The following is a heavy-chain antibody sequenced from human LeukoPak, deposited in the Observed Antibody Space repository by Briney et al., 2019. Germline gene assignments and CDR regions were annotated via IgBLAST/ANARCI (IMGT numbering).Heavy chain of an antibody. CDR3: ARDKYYDSSGYCY. CDR2: INPNSGGT. V-gene: IGHV1-2*02. Sequence: ASVKVSCKASGYTFTGYYMHWVRQAPGQGLEWMGWINPNSGGTNYAQKFQGRVTMTRDTSISTAYMELSRLRSDDTAVYYCARDKYYDSSGYCYWGQVTLVTVSS. D-gene: IGHD3-22*01. J-gene: IGHJ4*02. CDR1: GYTFTGYY.